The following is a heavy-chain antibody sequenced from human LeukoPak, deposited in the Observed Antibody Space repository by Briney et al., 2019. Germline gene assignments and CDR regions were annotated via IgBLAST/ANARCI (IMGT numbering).Heavy chain of an antibody. V-gene: IGHV3-66*01. D-gene: IGHD3-3*01. Sequence: GGSLRLSCAASGFTVSNNYVSWVRQAPGKGLEWVSAIHCGGSTYYANSVKGRFTTSRDNSKNTVYLQMNSLRAEDTAVYHCATSQGTSQLRFFSPYTDWGQGTLVTVSS. CDR1: GFTVSNNY. J-gene: IGHJ4*02. CDR2: IHCGGST. CDR3: ATSQGTSQLRFFSPYTD.